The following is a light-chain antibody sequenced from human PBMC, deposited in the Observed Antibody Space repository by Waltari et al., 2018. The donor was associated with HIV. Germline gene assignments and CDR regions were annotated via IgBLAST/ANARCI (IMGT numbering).Light chain of an antibody. CDR1: SSNIGSNY. V-gene: IGLV1-47*01. Sequence: QSVLTQPPSASGTPGQRITISCSGSSSNIGSNYVYWYQQLPGTAPKLLIYRNNQRPAGVPDRFSGSKSGTSASLAISGLRSEDEADYYCATWDDTLSGHVVVGGGTKLNVL. CDR2: RNN. CDR3: ATWDDTLSGHVV. J-gene: IGLJ2*01.